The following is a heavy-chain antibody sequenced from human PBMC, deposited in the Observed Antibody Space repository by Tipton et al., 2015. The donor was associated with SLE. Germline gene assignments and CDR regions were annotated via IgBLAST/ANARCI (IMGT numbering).Heavy chain of an antibody. D-gene: IGHD3-10*01. V-gene: IGHV4-34*01. CDR1: GGSFSGYY. Sequence: TLSLTCAVYGGSFSGYYWSWIRQPPGKGLEWIGKINHSESTNYNPSRKSRVTISVDTSKTQFSLKLSSVTAADTPVYYCARGNRSVSSWDYFNFWGQMTLVTVS. CDR2: INHSEST. J-gene: IGHJ4*02. CDR3: ARGNRSVSSWDYFNF.